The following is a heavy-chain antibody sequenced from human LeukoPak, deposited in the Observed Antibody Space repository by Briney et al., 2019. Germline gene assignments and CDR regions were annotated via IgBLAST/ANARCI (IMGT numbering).Heavy chain of an antibody. CDR1: DYSITMYY. J-gene: IGHJ6*03. CDR3: AKGRVSSSTWYSTYYYYFYMDL. CDR2: VDHTGST. D-gene: IGHD6-13*01. V-gene: IGHV4-59*01. Sequence: SETLSLTCSVSDYSITMYYWTWIRQPPGKGLEWIGYVDHTGSTNFKPSRDGRVSISRDTTKNLFSLRLRSVTAADTAVYFCAKGRVSSSTWYSTYYYYFYMDLWGKGTTVTVSS.